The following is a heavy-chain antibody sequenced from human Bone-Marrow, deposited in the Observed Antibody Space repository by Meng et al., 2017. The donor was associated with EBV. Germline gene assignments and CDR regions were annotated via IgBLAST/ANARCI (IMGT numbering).Heavy chain of an antibody. J-gene: IGHJ4*02. Sequence: QVQLQELGAGLLKFSETLSLTCAVYGGSFSGYYWSWIRQPPGKGLEWIGEINHSGSTNYNPSLKSRVTISVDTSKNQFSLKLSSVTAADTAVYYCARARVGATRGTYFDYWGQGTLVTVSS. V-gene: IGHV4-34*01. CDR2: INHSGST. D-gene: IGHD1-26*01. CDR1: GGSFSGYY. CDR3: ARARVGATRGTYFDY.